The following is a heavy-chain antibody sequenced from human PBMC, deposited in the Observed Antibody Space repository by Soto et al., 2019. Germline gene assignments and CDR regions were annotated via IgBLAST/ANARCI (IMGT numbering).Heavy chain of an antibody. V-gene: IGHV4-34*01. CDR3: ARGRRQQLVAPPISYKIEY. D-gene: IGHD6-13*01. CDR2: INHSGST. CDR1: GGSFSSYY. Sequence: QVQLQQWGAGLLKPSETLSLTCAVYGGSFSSYYWYWIRQSPGKGLQWIGEINHSGSTNYNPSLKSRVTISVDTSKNQFSLKLSSVTAAATAVYYCARGRRQQLVAPPISYKIEYWGQGTLVTVSS. J-gene: IGHJ4*02.